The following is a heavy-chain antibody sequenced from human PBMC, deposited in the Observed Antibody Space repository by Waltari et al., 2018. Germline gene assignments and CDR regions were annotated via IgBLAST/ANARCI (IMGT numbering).Heavy chain of an antibody. V-gene: IGHV4-38-2*01. Sequence: QVQLQESGPGLVKPSETLSLTCAVSGYSISSGYYWGWIRQPPGKGLEWIGNIYHSGSTYYNPSLKSRVTTSVDTSKNQFSLKLSSVTAADTAVYYCAKYSGHYLVRDAFHIWGQGTMVSVSS. CDR2: IYHSGST. CDR1: GYSISSGYY. D-gene: IGHD4-17*01. CDR3: AKYSGHYLVRDAFHI. J-gene: IGHJ3*02.